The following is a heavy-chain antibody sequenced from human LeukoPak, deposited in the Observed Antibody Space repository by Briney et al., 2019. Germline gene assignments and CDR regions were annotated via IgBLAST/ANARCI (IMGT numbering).Heavy chain of an antibody. CDR2: VSSGSSTI. Sequence: PGGSLRLSCAASGFTFSDYYMSWIRQAPGKALEWVSSVSSGSSTIHYADSVKGRFTVSRDNAKNSLYLQMNSLRAEDTAIYYCAKNGDRGAYCSGGSCYPYYYYYIDVWGKGTTVTISS. CDR3: AKNGDRGAYCSGGSCYPYYYYYIDV. J-gene: IGHJ6*03. D-gene: IGHD2-15*01. V-gene: IGHV3-11*01. CDR1: GFTFSDYY.